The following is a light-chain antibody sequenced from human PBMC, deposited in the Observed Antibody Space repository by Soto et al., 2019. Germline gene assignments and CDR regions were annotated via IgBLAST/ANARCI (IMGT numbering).Light chain of an antibody. J-gene: IGKJ2*01. CDR2: DVY. Sequence: EIVMTQSPATLSVSPGEGVTLSCRASQSIIDNLAWYQQKPGQTPRLLIYDVYSRASGIPARFSGSSSGTDYTLTISSLQSEDSAVYYCQQYGSSPQTFGQGTKLEIK. CDR3: QQYGSSPQT. CDR1: QSIIDN. V-gene: IGKV3-15*01.